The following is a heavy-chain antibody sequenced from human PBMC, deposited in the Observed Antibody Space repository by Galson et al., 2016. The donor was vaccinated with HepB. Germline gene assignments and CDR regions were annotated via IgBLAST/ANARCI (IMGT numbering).Heavy chain of an antibody. J-gene: IGHJ4*02. Sequence: SVKVSCKASGGTFGTYAISWVRQAPGQGLDWMGGIIPIYGTTHYAQKFQGRVTMTADESTNTAYMELSSLRSEDTTVYYCARDLGVPGSPLDNWGQGTLATVS. CDR3: ARDLGVPGSPLDN. CDR2: IIPIYGTT. D-gene: IGHD6-19*01. CDR1: GGTFGTYA. V-gene: IGHV1-69*13.